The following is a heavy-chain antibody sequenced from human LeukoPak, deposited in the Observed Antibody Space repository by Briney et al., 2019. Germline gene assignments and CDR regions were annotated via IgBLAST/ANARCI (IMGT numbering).Heavy chain of an antibody. CDR1: GGSFSGYY. D-gene: IGHD2/OR15-2a*01. CDR3: ARDPITAFPAHDAFDI. J-gene: IGHJ3*02. Sequence: SETLSLTCAVYGGSFSGYYWSWIRQPPGKGLEWIGDINHSGSTNYNPSLKSRVTISVDTSKNQFSLKLSSVTAADTAVYYCARDPITAFPAHDAFDIWGQGTMVTVSS. CDR2: INHSGST. V-gene: IGHV4-34*01.